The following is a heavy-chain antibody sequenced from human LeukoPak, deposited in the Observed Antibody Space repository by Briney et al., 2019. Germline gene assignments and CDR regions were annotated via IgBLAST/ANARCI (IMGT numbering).Heavy chain of an antibody. J-gene: IGHJ4*02. CDR3: ARQWQDDSSGYAY. CDR2: IYPGDSDT. V-gene: IGHV5-51*01. CDR1: GYSFTSYW. Sequence: GESLEISCKGSGYSFTSYWIGWVRQVPGKGLEWMGIIYPGDSDTRYSPSFQGQVTISADKSISTAYLQWSSLKASDTAMYYCARQWQDDSSGYAYWGQGTLVTVSS. D-gene: IGHD3-22*01.